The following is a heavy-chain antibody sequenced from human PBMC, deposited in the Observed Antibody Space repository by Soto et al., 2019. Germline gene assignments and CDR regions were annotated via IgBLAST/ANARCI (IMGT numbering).Heavy chain of an antibody. CDR3: ARDYPVDYNGSGSSLDY. J-gene: IGHJ4*02. V-gene: IGHV3-33*01. D-gene: IGHD3-10*01. Sequence: QVQLVESGGGVVQPGRSLRLSCAASGFTFSSYAMHWVRQAPGKGLEWVAVIWYDGSNKYYADSVKGRFIISRDNSKNTLYLQMNSLRAEDTAVYYCARDYPVDYNGSGSSLDYWGQGTLVTVSS. CDR2: IWYDGSNK. CDR1: GFTFSSYA.